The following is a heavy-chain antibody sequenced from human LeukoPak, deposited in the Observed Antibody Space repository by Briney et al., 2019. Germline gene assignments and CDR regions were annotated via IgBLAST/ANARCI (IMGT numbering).Heavy chain of an antibody. D-gene: IGHD5-18*01. Sequence: GGSLRLSCAASGFTFHDYAMHWVRQAPGKGVEWVSGISWNSGIIVYADSVKGRFTTSRDNAKNSLYLQMNSLRPEDTALYYCTKDSVAMVTTSDYWGQGTLVTVSS. CDR2: ISWNSGII. CDR1: GFTFHDYA. V-gene: IGHV3-9*01. CDR3: TKDSVAMVTTSDY. J-gene: IGHJ4*02.